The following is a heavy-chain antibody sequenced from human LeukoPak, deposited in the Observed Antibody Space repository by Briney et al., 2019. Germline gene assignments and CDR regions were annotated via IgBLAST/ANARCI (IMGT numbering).Heavy chain of an antibody. CDR1: GFTFSSYG. CDR2: IWYDGSNK. D-gene: IGHD6-19*01. Sequence: GGSLRLSCAASGFTFSSYGMHWVRQAPGKGLEWVAVIWYDGSNKYYADFVKGRFTISRDNSKNTLYLQMNSLRAEDTAVYYCAREETSGLQWLVRYYYYGMDVWGQGTTVTVSS. J-gene: IGHJ6*02. CDR3: AREETSGLQWLVRYYYYGMDV. V-gene: IGHV3-33*01.